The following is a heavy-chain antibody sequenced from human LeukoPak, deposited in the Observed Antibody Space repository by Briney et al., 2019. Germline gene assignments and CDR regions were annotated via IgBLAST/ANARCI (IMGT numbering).Heavy chain of an antibody. D-gene: IGHD3-16*02. CDR1: GFTFDDYG. J-gene: IGHJ4*02. CDR3: ARSLGGGELSNFDY. Sequence: PGGSLRLSCAASGFTFDDYGMSWVRQAPGKGLEWVSGINWNGGSTGYADSVKGRFTISRDNAKNSLYLQMNSLRAEDTALYYCARSLGGGELSNFDYWGQGTLVTVSS. V-gene: IGHV3-20*04. CDR2: INWNGGST.